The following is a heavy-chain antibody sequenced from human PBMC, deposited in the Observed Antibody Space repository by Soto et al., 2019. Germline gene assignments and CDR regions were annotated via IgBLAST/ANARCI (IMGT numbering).Heavy chain of an antibody. CDR3: TRVGGSVSGMDV. CDR2: IDNAGSSV. Sequence: EVQLVDSGGGLVQPGGSLRLSCAASGFTFSSYWMHWVRQAPGKGLVWVSRIDNAGSSVRYADSVKGRFTISRDNAKNTLYLQMNSLRAEDTAVYYCTRVGGSVSGMDVWGQGTTVTVSS. CDR1: GFTFSSYW. V-gene: IGHV3-74*01. J-gene: IGHJ6*02. D-gene: IGHD1-26*01.